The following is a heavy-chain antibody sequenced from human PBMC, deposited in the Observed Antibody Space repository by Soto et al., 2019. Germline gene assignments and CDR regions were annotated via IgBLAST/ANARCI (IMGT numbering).Heavy chain of an antibody. Sequence: SVKVSCKASGFTFFTSAVQWVRQARGQGLEWIGWIVVGSGNTNYAQKFQERVTITRDMSTNTAYMELTSLRSEDTAVYYCAADPYCGGDCYFDYWGQGIIVTVSS. CDR1: GFTFFTSA. CDR2: IVVGSGNT. D-gene: IGHD2-21*02. CDR3: AADPYCGGDCYFDY. J-gene: IGHJ4*02. V-gene: IGHV1-58*01.